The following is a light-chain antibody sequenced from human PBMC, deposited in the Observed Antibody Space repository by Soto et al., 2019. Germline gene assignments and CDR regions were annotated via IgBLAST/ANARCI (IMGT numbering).Light chain of an antibody. CDR2: GAS. CDR3: QQYGNSPYT. V-gene: IGKV3-20*01. CDR1: QNVDNNY. J-gene: IGKJ2*01. Sequence: EVVLTQSPGTLSLSPGESATLSCRASQNVDNNYVAWYQQKPVQAPTLLIHGASYRATGIPDRFSGSGSGTDFTLTISRLEPEDFAVFHCQQYGNSPYTFGQGTKLEI.